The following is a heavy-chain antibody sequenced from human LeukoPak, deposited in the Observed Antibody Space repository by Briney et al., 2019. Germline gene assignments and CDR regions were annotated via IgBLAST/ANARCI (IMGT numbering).Heavy chain of an antibody. CDR3: AKDLAYGDYLETDY. J-gene: IGHJ4*02. CDR2: ITWNSDDM. V-gene: IGHV3-9*01. CDR1: GFSFEAYG. D-gene: IGHD4-17*01. Sequence: HPGGSLRLSCAASGFSFEAYGTYWVRQAPGKGLEWVSGITWNSDDMAHADSVKGRFTISRDNSKNTLYLQMNSLRAEDTAVYYCAKDLAYGDYLETDYWGQGTLVTVSS.